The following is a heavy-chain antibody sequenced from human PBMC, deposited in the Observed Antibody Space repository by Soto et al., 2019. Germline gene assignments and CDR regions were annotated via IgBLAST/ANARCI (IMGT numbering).Heavy chain of an antibody. D-gene: IGHD3-10*01. CDR2: ISGSGGTT. CDR3: ATGTQNFDY. CDR1: GFTFTTRA. V-gene: IGHV3-23*01. Sequence: EVQLLESGGGLVQPGGSLRLSRAASGFTFTTRAMSWVRQAPGKGLQWVSGISGSGGTTYYADSVKGRLTISRDNSKNMLYLQMNSLRDDDTAVYYCATGTQNFDYWGRGTRVTVSS. J-gene: IGHJ4*02.